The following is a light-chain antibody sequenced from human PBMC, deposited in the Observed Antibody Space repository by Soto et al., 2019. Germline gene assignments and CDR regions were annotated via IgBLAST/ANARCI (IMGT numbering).Light chain of an antibody. V-gene: IGLV2-11*01. CDR1: SSDVGLYDF. CDR3: CSYAGTYTVVL. J-gene: IGLJ2*01. Sequence: QSALTQPRSVSGSPGQSVTISCTGTSSDVGLYDFVSWYQQHPGNAPKLMIYDVTKRPSGVPDRFSGSKSGNTASLTISGLQAEDEADYYCCSYAGTYTVVLFGGGTKVTVL. CDR2: DVT.